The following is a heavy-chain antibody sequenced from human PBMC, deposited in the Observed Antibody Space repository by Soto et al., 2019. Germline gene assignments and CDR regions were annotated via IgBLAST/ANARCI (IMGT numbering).Heavy chain of an antibody. J-gene: IGHJ6*02. V-gene: IGHV3-30-3*01. CDR2: VSSDGTRT. Sequence: QVQLVESGGGLVQPGWSLRLSCAGSGFTFSTYSVQWVRQAPGKGLEWVAVVSSDGTRTYYADSVKGRFTISRDNSMDTMFMQMNSLRVEDTAVYYCARDVWHCGSNSCYFYGMDVWGQGTTVTVSS. CDR1: GFTFSTYS. D-gene: IGHD2-2*01. CDR3: ARDVWHCGSNSCYFYGMDV.